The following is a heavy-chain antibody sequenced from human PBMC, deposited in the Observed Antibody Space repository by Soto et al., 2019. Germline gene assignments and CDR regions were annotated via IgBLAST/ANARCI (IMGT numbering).Heavy chain of an antibody. V-gene: IGHV3-33*01. D-gene: IGHD4-17*01. CDR3: ARDGAYDYGDLRGAFDI. Sequence: QVQLVESGGGVVQPGRSLRLSCAASGFTFSSYGMHWVRQAPGKGLEWVAGIWYDGSNKYYADSVKGRFTISRDNSKDARYRQMSSLRAEDTAVYYCARDGAYDYGDLRGAFDIWGQGTMVTVSS. CDR2: IWYDGSNK. J-gene: IGHJ3*02. CDR1: GFTFSSYG.